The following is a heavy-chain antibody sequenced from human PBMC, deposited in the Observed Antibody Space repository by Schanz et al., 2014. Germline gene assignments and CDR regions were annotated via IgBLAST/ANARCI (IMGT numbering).Heavy chain of an antibody. CDR3: ARGPIPIQGVPMDF. CDR1: GFIFSNSW. V-gene: IGHV3-7*04. D-gene: IGHD3-10*01. Sequence: EVQLLESGGGLAQPGGSLRLACAASGFIFSNSWMSWVRQAPGKGLEWVANIKQDGSEKYYVDSVKGRFTISRDNSKDTLYLQMSGLTPEDTAVYYCARGPIPIQGVPMDFWGQGTLVTVSS. J-gene: IGHJ4*02. CDR2: IKQDGSEK.